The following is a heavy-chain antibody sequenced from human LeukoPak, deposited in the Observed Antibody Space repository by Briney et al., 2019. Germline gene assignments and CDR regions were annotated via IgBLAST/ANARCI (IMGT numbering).Heavy chain of an antibody. D-gene: IGHD2-2*01. CDR3: ARPIHERSVPAAYYYMDV. CDR2: IIPIFGTA. Sequence: ASVKVSCKASGGTFSSYAISWVRQAPGQGLEWMGGIIPIFGTANYAQKFQGRVTITADEYTSTAYMELSSLRSEDTAVYYCARPIHERSVPAAYYYMDVWGKGTTVTVSS. CDR1: GGTFSSYA. J-gene: IGHJ6*03. V-gene: IGHV1-69*13.